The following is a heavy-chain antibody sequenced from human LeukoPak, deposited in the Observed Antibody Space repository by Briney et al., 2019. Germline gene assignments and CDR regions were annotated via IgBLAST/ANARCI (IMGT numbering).Heavy chain of an antibody. CDR2: IYYSGST. J-gene: IGHJ4*02. D-gene: IGHD5-18*01. CDR3: ARLDSYGHSYYFDY. V-gene: IGHV4-59*08. Sequence: ASETLSLTCTVSGGSISSYYWSWIRQPPGKGLEWIGYIYYSGSTNYNPSLKSRVTISVDTSKNQFSLKLSSVTAADTAVYYCARLDSYGHSYYFDYWGQGTLVTVSS. CDR1: GGSISSYY.